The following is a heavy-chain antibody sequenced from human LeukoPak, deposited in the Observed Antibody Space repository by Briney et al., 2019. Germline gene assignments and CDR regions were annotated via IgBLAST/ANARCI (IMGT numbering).Heavy chain of an antibody. D-gene: IGHD7-27*01. V-gene: IGHV4-30-4*01. CDR2: IYYSGST. CDR1: GXSISSSTYY. J-gene: IGHJ2*01. CDR3: AREQLTGDFSSYFDL. Sequence: SETLSLTCTVSGXSISSSTYYWSWIRQPPGKGLEWIGYIYYSGSTYYNPSLKSRVTISVDTFKNQFSLKLSSVTAADTAVYYCAREQLTGDFSSYFDLWGRGTLVTVSS.